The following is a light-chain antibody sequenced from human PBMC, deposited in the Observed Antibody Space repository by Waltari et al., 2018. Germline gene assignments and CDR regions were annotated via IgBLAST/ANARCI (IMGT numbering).Light chain of an antibody. V-gene: IGKV1-33*01. J-gene: IGKJ4*01. CDR3: QQYDHLPLT. CDR1: QDISNF. CDR2: DAS. Sequence: DIQMTQSPSSLSASIGDRVTFTCQASQDISNFLNWYQQKPGGAPKLVIYDASNLETWVPSRFGGSGSGTLFTFTISSLQPEDIATFYCQQYDHLPLTFGGGTKVQIK.